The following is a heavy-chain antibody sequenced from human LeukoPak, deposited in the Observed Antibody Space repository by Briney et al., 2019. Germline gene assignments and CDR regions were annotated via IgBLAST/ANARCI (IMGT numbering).Heavy chain of an antibody. D-gene: IGHD5-12*01. V-gene: IGHV1-2*06. J-gene: IGHJ4*02. CDR2: INPKSGGT. Sequence: ASVKVSCKASGYTFTDYFMYWVRQAPGQGLECMGRINPKSGGTNYARDFQGRVTMTRDTSINTAYMELSRLRSDDTAVYYCARDSGQFDYWGQGTLVTVSS. CDR3: ARDSGQFDY. CDR1: GYTFTDYF.